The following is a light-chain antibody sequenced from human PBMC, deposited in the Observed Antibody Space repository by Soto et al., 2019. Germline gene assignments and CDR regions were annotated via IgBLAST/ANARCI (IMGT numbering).Light chain of an antibody. V-gene: IGKV4-1*01. Sequence: DIVMTQSLDSLAVSLGERATINCKSSQSVLYTSNNKNYLAWFQQKAGQPPKLLIYWASTRESGVPDRFSGSGSGTDVTLTISSLQAEDVAVYYCQQYYSFPPTFGQGTKLEIK. CDR3: QQYYSFPPT. CDR1: QSVLYTSNNKNY. CDR2: WAS. J-gene: IGKJ2*01.